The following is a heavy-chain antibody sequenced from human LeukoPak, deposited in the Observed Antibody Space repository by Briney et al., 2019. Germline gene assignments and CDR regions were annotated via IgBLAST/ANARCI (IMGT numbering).Heavy chain of an antibody. CDR3: AKVRSGNNYYFDY. Sequence: GGSLRLSCAASGFIFSDFAMSWVRQAPGKGLEWVSGMSASGSHTHSADFVKGRFTISRDNFKNTLYLQMNGLRVEDTAVYYCAKVRSGNNYYFDYWGQGTLVTVSS. CDR1: GFIFSDFA. CDR2: MSASGSHT. J-gene: IGHJ4*02. V-gene: IGHV3-23*01. D-gene: IGHD1/OR15-1a*01.